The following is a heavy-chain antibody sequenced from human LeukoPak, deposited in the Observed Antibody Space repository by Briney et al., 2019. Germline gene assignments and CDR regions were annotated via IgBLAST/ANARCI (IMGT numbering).Heavy chain of an antibody. V-gene: IGHV3-23*01. CDR2: ISESGGGT. J-gene: IGHJ4*02. CDR3: AKGSF. Sequence: GGSLRLSCVVSGFTFSTSAMSWVRQAPGKGLEWVSGISESGGGTYYADSVKGRFTSSRDNSKNTLYLQMNNLRAEDTAAYYCAKGSFWGQGTLVTVSS. CDR1: GFTFSTSA. D-gene: IGHD3-10*01.